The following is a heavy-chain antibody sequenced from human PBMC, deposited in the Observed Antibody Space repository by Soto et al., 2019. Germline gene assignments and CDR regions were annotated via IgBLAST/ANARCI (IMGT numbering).Heavy chain of an antibody. Sequence: PGGSLRLSCEASEFTFNSYAMSWVRQAPGERLEWVSAISGSGGSTYYADSVKGRFTISRDNSKNTLYLQMNSLRAEDTAVYYCAKELSSKSYSSGRKSYNWFDPWGQGTLVTVSS. D-gene: IGHD6-19*01. V-gene: IGHV3-23*01. CDR1: EFTFNSYA. CDR2: ISGSGGST. CDR3: AKELSSKSYSSGRKSYNWFDP. J-gene: IGHJ5*02.